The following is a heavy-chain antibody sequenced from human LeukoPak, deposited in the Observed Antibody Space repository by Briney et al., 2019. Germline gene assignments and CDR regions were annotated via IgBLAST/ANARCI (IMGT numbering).Heavy chain of an antibody. CDR1: GLSVSSSY. Sequence: GGSLRLSCAASGLSVSSSYMNWVRQAPGKGLEWVSSISSSSSYIYYADSVKGRFTISRDNAKNSLYLQMNSLRAEDTAVYYCGRGHYGDYAWGQGTLVTVSS. J-gene: IGHJ5*02. CDR3: GRGHYGDYA. CDR2: ISSSSSYI. V-gene: IGHV3-21*01. D-gene: IGHD4-17*01.